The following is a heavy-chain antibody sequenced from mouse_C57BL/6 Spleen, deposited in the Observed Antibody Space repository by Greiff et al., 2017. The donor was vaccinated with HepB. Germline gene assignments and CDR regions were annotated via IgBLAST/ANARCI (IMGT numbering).Heavy chain of an antibody. Sequence: VQLQQSGTVLARPGASVKMSCKTSGYTFTSYWMHWVKQRPGQGLEWIGAIYPGNSDTSYNQKFKGKAKLTAVTSASTAYMELSSLTNEDSAVDYCTRAVVAPYAMDYWGQGTSVTVSS. V-gene: IGHV1-5*01. J-gene: IGHJ4*01. CDR1: GYTFTSYW. D-gene: IGHD1-1*01. CDR2: IYPGNSDT. CDR3: TRAVVAPYAMDY.